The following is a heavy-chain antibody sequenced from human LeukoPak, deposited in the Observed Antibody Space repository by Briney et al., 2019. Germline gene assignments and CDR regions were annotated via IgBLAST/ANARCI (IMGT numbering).Heavy chain of an antibody. CDR1: GYSFTGYW. Sequence: GESLKIPCKGSGYSFTGYWIGWVRQMPGKGLEWMGIIYPGDSDTRYSPSFQGQVTISADKSISTAYLQWSSLKASDTAMYYCASQSTTDYYYYGMDVWGQGTTVTVSS. V-gene: IGHV5-51*01. CDR3: ASQSTTDYYYYGMDV. CDR2: IYPGDSDT. D-gene: IGHD1-26*01. J-gene: IGHJ6*02.